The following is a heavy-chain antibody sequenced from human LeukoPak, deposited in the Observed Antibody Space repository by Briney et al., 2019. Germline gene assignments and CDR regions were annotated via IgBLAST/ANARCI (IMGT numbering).Heavy chain of an antibody. Sequence: GGVLRLSCAASGFSFNDYALHWLRQAPGKGLEWVAVISYDGSQKYHADSLKGRFTISRDNARNSLDLHMSSLGAEDTAVYYCARLHRDGELDYWGQGTLVTVSS. J-gene: IGHJ4*02. CDR1: GFSFNDYA. CDR2: ISYDGSQK. V-gene: IGHV3-30-3*01. D-gene: IGHD5-24*01. CDR3: ARLHRDGELDY.